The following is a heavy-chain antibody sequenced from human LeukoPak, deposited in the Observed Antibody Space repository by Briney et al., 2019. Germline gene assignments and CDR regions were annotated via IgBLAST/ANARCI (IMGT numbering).Heavy chain of an antibody. D-gene: IGHD3-22*01. V-gene: IGHV3-30*18. Sequence: PGGSLRLSCAASGFTFSSYGMHWVRQAPGKGLEWVAVISYDGSNKYYADSVKGRFTISRDNSKNTLYLQMNSLRAEDTAVYYCAKDVGYTRPYYYDSSGEAPKDYWGQGTLVTVSS. CDR2: ISYDGSNK. CDR1: GFTFSSYG. J-gene: IGHJ4*02. CDR3: AKDVGYTRPYYYDSSGEAPKDY.